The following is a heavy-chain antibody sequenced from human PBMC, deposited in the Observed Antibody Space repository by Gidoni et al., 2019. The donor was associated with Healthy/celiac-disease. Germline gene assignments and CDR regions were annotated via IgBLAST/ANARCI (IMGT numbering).Heavy chain of an antibody. CDR2: IYYSGST. V-gene: IGHV4-30-4*01. CDR1: GGSIRSGDYY. D-gene: IGHD2-21*02. Sequence: QVQLQESGPGLVTSSQPLSLTCTVSGGSIRSGDYYWSWSRQPPGKGLEWIGYIYYSGSTYYNPSLKSRVTISVDTAKNQFSLKLSSVTAADTAVYYCARDAGDYDDYYDMDVWGKGTTVTVSS. CDR3: ARDAGDYDDYYDMDV. J-gene: IGHJ6*03.